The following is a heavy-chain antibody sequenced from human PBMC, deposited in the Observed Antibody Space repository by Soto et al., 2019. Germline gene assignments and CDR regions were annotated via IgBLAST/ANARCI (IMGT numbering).Heavy chain of an antibody. J-gene: IGHJ3*02. CDR3: ARSGRVVTGIPNYAFDI. D-gene: IGHD2-21*02. Sequence: SGPTLVNPTQTLTLTCTFSGFSLSTSGMRVSWIRQPPGKALEWLARIDWDDDKFYNASLKTRLTISKETSKNQVVLTMTNMDPVDTATYYCARSGRVVTGIPNYAFDIWGQGTMVTVSS. V-gene: IGHV2-70*04. CDR1: GFSLSTSGMR. CDR2: IDWDDDK.